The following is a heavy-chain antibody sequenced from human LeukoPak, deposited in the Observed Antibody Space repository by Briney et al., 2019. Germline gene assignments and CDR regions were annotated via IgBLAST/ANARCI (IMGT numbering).Heavy chain of an antibody. Sequence: PGGSLRLSCAASGFTFSRYSMNWVRQAPGKGLEWVSSISSGSSFMYYADSVKGRFTISRDNAKNLLYLQMNSLRAEDTALYYCARDYYDSSGSSWFDPWGQGTLVTVSS. CDR1: GFTFSRYS. V-gene: IGHV3-21*01. CDR3: ARDYYDSSGSSWFDP. J-gene: IGHJ5*02. CDR2: ISSGSSFM. D-gene: IGHD3-22*01.